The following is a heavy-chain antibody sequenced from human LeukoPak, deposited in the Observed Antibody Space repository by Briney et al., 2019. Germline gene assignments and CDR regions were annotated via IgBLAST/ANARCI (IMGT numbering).Heavy chain of an antibody. CDR1: GGSFSPYY. Sequence: SETLPLTCAVYGGSFSPYYWSWIRQPPGKGLEWIGEINHSGSTNYNPSLKSRVTISVDTSKNQFSLRLSSVTAADTAVYYCARGGFYCGGDCYVDYWGQGTLVTVSS. CDR2: INHSGST. J-gene: IGHJ4*02. V-gene: IGHV4-34*01. D-gene: IGHD2-21*02. CDR3: ARGGFYCGGDCYVDY.